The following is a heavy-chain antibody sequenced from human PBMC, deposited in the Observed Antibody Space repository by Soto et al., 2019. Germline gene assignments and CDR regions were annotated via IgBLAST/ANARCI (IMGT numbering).Heavy chain of an antibody. CDR2: IYYSGST. CDR1: GGSISSGGYY. V-gene: IGHV4-31*03. D-gene: IGHD2-21*02. CDR3: AREVVVVTAMGFDY. Sequence: PSETLSLTCTVSGGSISSGGYYWSWIRQHPGKGLEWIGYIYYSGSTYYNPSLKSRVTISVDTSKNQFSLKLSSVTAADTAVYNCAREVVVVTAMGFDYWGQGTLVTVSS. J-gene: IGHJ4*02.